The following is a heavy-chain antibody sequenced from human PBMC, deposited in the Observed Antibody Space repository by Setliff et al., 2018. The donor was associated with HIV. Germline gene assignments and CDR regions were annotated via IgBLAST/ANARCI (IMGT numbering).Heavy chain of an antibody. Sequence: SETLSLTCTVSGDSVTSDSYYWNWIRQPAGKTLEWIGRIYFSGSTNYNPSLKSRVTISIDTSKNQLSLKLSSVTAADTAVYYCARDWAAPYYYGMDVWGQATTVTVSS. V-gene: IGHV4-61*02. D-gene: IGHD3-16*01. CDR2: IYFSGST. J-gene: IGHJ6*02. CDR3: ARDWAAPYYYGMDV. CDR1: GDSVTSDSYY.